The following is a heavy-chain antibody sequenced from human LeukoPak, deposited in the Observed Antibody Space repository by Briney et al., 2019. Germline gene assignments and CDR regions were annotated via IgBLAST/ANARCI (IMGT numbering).Heavy chain of an antibody. D-gene: IGHD6-13*01. Sequence: GASRKISCKGSGYSFTSNWIGWVRQMAGKGLEWMGTIYPGDSDTRYSPSFQGQVTISVDKSISTAYLQWSSLKASDTAIYYCARATSGTSTFQHWGQGTLVTVSS. V-gene: IGHV5-51*01. J-gene: IGHJ1*01. CDR3: ARATSGTSTFQH. CDR1: GYSFTSNW. CDR2: IYPGDSDT.